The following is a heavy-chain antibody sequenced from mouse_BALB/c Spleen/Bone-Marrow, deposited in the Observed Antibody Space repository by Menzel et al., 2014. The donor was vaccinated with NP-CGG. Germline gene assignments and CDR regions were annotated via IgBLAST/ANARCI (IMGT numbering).Heavy chain of an antibody. CDR1: GFSLTSYG. D-gene: IGHD1-1*01. Sequence: QVQLQQSGPGLVAPSQSLSITCTVSGFSLTSYGVHWVRQPPGKGLEWLGVIGTGGSTNYNSALMSRLSISKDNSKSQVFLKMNSLQTDDTAMYYCARASYYYGSRYDYWGQGTTLTVSS. CDR3: ARASYYYGSRYDY. J-gene: IGHJ2*01. V-gene: IGHV2-9*02. CDR2: IGTGGST.